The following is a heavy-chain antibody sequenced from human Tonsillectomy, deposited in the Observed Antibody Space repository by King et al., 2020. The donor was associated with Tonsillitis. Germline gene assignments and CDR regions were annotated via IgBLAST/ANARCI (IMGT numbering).Heavy chain of an antibody. CDR3: ARGGMDRNWFDP. J-gene: IGHJ5*02. Sequence: QLVQSGAEVKKPGSSVKVSCKASGGTFSSYAISWVRQAPGQGLEWMGGIIPIFDTRNYAQKFRDRVTISADESTSTVYMEMSSLKSEDAAVYYCARGGMDRNWFDPWVQGTLVTVS. V-gene: IGHV1-69*01. D-gene: IGHD2-2*03. CDR1: GGTFSSYA. CDR2: IIPIFDTR.